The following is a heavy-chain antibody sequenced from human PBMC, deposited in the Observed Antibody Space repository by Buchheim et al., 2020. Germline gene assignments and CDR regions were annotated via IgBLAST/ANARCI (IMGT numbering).Heavy chain of an antibody. Sequence: QVQLVESGGGVVQPGRSLRLSCAASGFTFSSYGMHWVRQAPGKGLEWVAVISYDGSNKYYADSAKGRFTISRDNSKNTLYLQMNSLRAEDTAVYYCAKGRYFDWLVPDYWGQGTL. D-gene: IGHD3-9*01. J-gene: IGHJ4*02. CDR1: GFTFSSYG. CDR3: AKGRYFDWLVPDY. CDR2: ISYDGSNK. V-gene: IGHV3-30*18.